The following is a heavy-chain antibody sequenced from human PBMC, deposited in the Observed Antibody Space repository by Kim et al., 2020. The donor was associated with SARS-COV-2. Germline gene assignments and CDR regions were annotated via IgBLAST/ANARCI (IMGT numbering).Heavy chain of an antibody. Sequence: SETLSLTCTVSGGSISSSSYYWGWIRQPPGKGLEWIGSIYYSGSTYYNPSLKSRVTISVDTSKNQFSLKLSSVTAADTAVYYCASDHIVVVTANRDHYRFGPDEKKHYDYYGMDVWDQGTTVTVSS. D-gene: IGHD2-21*02. CDR2: IYYSGST. CDR1: GGSISSSSYY. J-gene: IGHJ6*02. CDR3: ASDHIVVVTANRDHYRFGPDEKKHYDYYGMDV. V-gene: IGHV4-39*01.